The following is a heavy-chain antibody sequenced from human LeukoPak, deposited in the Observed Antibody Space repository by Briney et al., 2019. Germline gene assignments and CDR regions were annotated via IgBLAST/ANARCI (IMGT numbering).Heavy chain of an antibody. CDR2: ISSSSSYI. Sequence: GGSLRLSCAASGFTFSSYSMNWVRQAPGKGLEWVSSISSSSSYIYYADSVKGRFTISRDNSKNTLYLQMNSLRAEDTAVYYCARDSGSYHDAFDIWGQGTMVTVSS. D-gene: IGHD1-26*01. V-gene: IGHV3-21*01. J-gene: IGHJ3*02. CDR3: ARDSGSYHDAFDI. CDR1: GFTFSSYS.